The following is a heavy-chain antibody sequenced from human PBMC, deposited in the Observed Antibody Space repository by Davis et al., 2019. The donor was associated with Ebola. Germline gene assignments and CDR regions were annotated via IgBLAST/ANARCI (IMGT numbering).Heavy chain of an antibody. CDR1: GFTFSSYA. CDR3: AKRLQSYY. J-gene: IGHJ4*02. Sequence: GGSLRLPLPPSGFTFSSYAMSWVRQAQGKGLEWVSAISGSGCSTYYADSGKGRFTISRDNSKNTLYLQMNSLRAEDTAVYYCAKRLQSYYWGQGTLVTVSS. D-gene: IGHD5-24*01. CDR2: ISGSGCST. V-gene: IGHV3-23*01.